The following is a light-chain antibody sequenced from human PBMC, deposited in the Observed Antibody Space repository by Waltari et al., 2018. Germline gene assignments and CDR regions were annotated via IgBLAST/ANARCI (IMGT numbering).Light chain of an antibody. CDR3: QQFDRSPPVT. CDR2: DAS. Sequence: VLTQSPGTLSVSPGERATLSCRASQSVRLAWYQQKPGQAPRLLIQDASKRAAGIPDRFSGSGSGTDFTLTISRLEPEDFAVYYCQQFDRSPPVTFGGGTKVEIK. V-gene: IGKV3-20*01. CDR1: QSVR. J-gene: IGKJ4*01.